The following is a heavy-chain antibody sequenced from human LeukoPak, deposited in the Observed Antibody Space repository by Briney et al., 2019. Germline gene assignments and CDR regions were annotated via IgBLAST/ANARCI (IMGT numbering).Heavy chain of an antibody. CDR3: ARGGSGWLYYYYAMDV. CDR1: GYSFTSYW. Sequence: GESLKISCKGSGYSFTSYWIGWVRQMPGKGLEWMGIIYPGDSDTRYSPSFQGQVTISADKSISTAYLQWSSLKASDTAMYYCARGGSGWLYYYYAMDVWGQGTTVTVSS. D-gene: IGHD6-19*01. CDR2: IYPGDSDT. V-gene: IGHV5-51*01. J-gene: IGHJ6*02.